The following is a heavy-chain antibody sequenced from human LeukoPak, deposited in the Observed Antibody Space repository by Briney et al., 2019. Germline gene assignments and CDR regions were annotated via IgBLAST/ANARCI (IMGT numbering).Heavy chain of an antibody. CDR1: GGSISSSSYY. Sequence: SETLSLTCTVSGGSISSSSYYWGWIRQPPGKGLEWIGSIYYSGSTNYNPSLKSRGTISVDTSKNQFSLKLSSVTAADTAVYYCARESRLRYFDWLFLLSGFDPWGQGTLVTVSS. J-gene: IGHJ5*02. CDR3: ARESRLRYFDWLFLLSGFDP. V-gene: IGHV4-39*07. D-gene: IGHD3-9*01. CDR2: IYYSGST.